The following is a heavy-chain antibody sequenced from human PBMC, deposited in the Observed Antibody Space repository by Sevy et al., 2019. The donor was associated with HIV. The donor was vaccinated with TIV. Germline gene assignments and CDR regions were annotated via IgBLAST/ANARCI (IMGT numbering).Heavy chain of an antibody. CDR2: ISVNSGKT. D-gene: IGHD3-16*01. Sequence: ASVKVSCRASGYTFTTYGIGWARQAPGQGLEWLGWISVNSGKTKYAAEVRGRVTMTTDTSTNTAYMELRSLRSDDTAVYFCARRGASSSGGWWFDPWGQGTLVTVSS. CDR3: ARRGASSSGGWWFDP. J-gene: IGHJ5*02. V-gene: IGHV1-18*01. CDR1: GYTFTTYG.